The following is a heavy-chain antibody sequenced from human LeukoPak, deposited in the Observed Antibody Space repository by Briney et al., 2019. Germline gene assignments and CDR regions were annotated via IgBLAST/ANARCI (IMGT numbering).Heavy chain of an antibody. Sequence: PGGSLRLSCAASGFTFSSYSMNWVRQAPGKGLEWVSAISGSGGSTYYADSVKGRFTISRDNSKNTLYLQMNSLRAEDTAVYYCALKAGTYSSSAFDYWGQGTLVTVSS. CDR2: ISGSGGST. V-gene: IGHV3-23*01. CDR3: ALKAGTYSSSAFDY. J-gene: IGHJ4*02. CDR1: GFTFSSYS. D-gene: IGHD6-6*01.